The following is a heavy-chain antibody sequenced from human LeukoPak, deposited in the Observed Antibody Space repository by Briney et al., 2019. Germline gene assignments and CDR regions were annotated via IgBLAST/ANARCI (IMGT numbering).Heavy chain of an antibody. V-gene: IGHV5-51*01. D-gene: IGHD2/OR15-2a*01. CDR2: IHPADSDT. J-gene: IGHJ4*02. Sequence: GASLQISCKGSGYNFTTYWIGWVRQLPGKGLEWMGIIHPADSDTSYSPSFQGQVTISADKSISTAYLQWSSLKASDTGMYYCAKYSTQQTHFDYWGQGTLVTVSS. CDR1: GYNFTTYW. CDR3: AKYSTQQTHFDY.